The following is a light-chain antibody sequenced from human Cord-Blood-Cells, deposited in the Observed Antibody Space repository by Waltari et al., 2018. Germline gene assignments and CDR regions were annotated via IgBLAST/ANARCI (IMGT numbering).Light chain of an antibody. CDR1: VLAKKY. J-gene: IGLJ3*02. V-gene: IGLV3-27*01. CDR3: YSAADNNWV. Sequence: SYELTQPSSVSVSPGQTARLTCPGDVLAKKYARWFQQKPGQAPVLVIYKDSERPSGIPERFSGSSSGTTVTLTISGAQVEDEADYYCYSAADNNWVFGGGTELTVL. CDR2: KDS.